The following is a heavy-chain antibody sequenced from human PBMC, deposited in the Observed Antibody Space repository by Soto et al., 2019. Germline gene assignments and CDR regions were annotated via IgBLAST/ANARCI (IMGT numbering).Heavy chain of an antibody. V-gene: IGHV3-30-3*01. CDR1: GFTFSGYA. CDR3: ARPAATVIFYSGMDV. D-gene: IGHD4-17*01. CDR2: ISFDGSNE. J-gene: IGHJ6*02. Sequence: QVQLVEFGGGVVQPGRSLRLSCAASGFTFSGYAMHWVRQAPGKGLEWVAIISFDGSNEHYADSVQGRFTISRDNSENTLYLQMNSLRADDTAVYYCARPAATVIFYSGMDVWGQGTTVTVSS.